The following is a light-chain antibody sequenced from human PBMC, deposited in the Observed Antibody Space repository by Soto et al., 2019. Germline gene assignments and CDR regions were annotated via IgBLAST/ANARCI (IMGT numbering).Light chain of an antibody. CDR2: DAS. CDR1: QTISNY. Sequence: EIVLTQSPATLSLSPGERATLFCRASQTISNYLAWYQQKPGQAPRLHIYDASNRAVGIPARFSGSGSGTDFILTISSLEPEDLAVYYCQQRTNWPLTFGGGTKVEIK. V-gene: IGKV3-11*01. J-gene: IGKJ4*01. CDR3: QQRTNWPLT.